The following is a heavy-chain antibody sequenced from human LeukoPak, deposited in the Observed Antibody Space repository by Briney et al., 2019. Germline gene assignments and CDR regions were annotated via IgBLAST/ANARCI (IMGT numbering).Heavy chain of an antibody. CDR3: ARGSRMVRHADYYGMDV. V-gene: IGHV3-13*01. Sequence: GGSLRLSCAASGFTFSSYDMHWVRQATGKGLERVSAIGTAGDTYYPGSVKGRFTISRENAKNSLYLQMNSLRAGDTAVYYCARGSRMVRHADYYGMDVWGQGTTVTVSS. D-gene: IGHD6-13*01. J-gene: IGHJ6*02. CDR2: IGTAGDT. CDR1: GFTFSSYD.